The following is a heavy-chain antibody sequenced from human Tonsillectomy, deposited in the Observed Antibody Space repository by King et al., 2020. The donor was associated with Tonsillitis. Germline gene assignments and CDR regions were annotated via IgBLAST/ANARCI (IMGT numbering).Heavy chain of an antibody. CDR2: LIGSGGGS. CDR3: AKERRACGGIFYVYYGMAV. Sequence: VQLVESGGGLVQPGGSLRLSCAASGFTFSSYAMSWVRQAPGKGLEWVSVLIGSGGGSYYADSVKARFTISRDTSKNTLYLQMNSLRAEDTAVYYCAKERRACGGIFYVYYGMAVWGQGTTVTGPS. V-gene: IGHV3-23*04. J-gene: IGHJ6*01. D-gene: IGHD2-15*01. CDR1: GFTFSSYA.